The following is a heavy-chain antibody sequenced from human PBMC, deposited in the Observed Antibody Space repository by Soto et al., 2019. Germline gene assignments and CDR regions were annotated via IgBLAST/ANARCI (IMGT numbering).Heavy chain of an antibody. CDR2: INTGNGNT. Sequence: QIQLVQSGAEVKKPGASVRVSCMTSGYIFTTSAMHWVRLAPGQRLEWLGWINTGNGNTQYSQNFQGRVTITRDTSAKTAYMELSSLRSEDTAVYYCARDRATGFGSVVRMNWLDPWGQGTLVTVSS. CDR1: GYIFTTSA. CDR3: ARDRATGFGSVVRMNWLDP. V-gene: IGHV1-3*04. D-gene: IGHD2-15*01. J-gene: IGHJ5*02.